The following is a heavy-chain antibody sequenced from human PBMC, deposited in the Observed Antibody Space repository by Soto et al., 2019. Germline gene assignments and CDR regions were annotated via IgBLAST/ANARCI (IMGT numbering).Heavy chain of an antibody. J-gene: IGHJ6*02. D-gene: IGHD7-27*01. V-gene: IGHV1-58*01. Sequence: SVKVSCKASGFTFTSSAVQWVRQARGQRLEWIGWIVVGSGNTNYAQKFQERVTITRDMSTSTAYMELSSLRSEDTAVYYCAATMGMHYYYGMDVWGQGTTVTSP. CDR3: AATMGMHYYYGMDV. CDR2: IVVGSGNT. CDR1: GFTFTSSA.